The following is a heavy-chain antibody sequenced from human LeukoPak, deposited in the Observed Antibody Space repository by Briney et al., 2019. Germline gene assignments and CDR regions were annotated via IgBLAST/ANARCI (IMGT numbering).Heavy chain of an antibody. V-gene: IGHV6-1*01. CDR3: ARDVPEPLYSSRNYYCGMDV. CDR1: GDSVSGSNGA. J-gene: IGHJ6*02. D-gene: IGHD6-19*01. Sequence: SQTLSLTWVISGDSVSGSNGAWNWIRQSPSRGLEWLGRTYYRSKWYYVYAVSVKSRITINPDTSKNQFSLQLNSVTPEDTAVYYCARDVPEPLYSSRNYYCGMDVWGQGTTVTVSS. CDR2: TYYRSKWYY.